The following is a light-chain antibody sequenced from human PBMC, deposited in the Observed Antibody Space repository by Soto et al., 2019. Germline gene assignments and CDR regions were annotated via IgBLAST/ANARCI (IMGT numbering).Light chain of an antibody. J-gene: IGKJ1*01. Sequence: DIQMTQSPSSLSASVGDRVTITCRASQTISTYLNWYQQKPGKAPKLLIHAASSLQSGVPSRFSGSGPGTDFTLTISSLQPEDFATYSCQQSYRAPLAVGPGTKVDIK. CDR1: QTISTY. V-gene: IGKV1-39*01. CDR2: AAS. CDR3: QQSYRAPLA.